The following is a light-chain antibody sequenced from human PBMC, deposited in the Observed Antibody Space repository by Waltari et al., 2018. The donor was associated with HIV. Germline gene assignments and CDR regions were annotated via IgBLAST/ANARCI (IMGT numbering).Light chain of an antibody. CDR1: SSHYGGDIY. V-gene: IGLV2-14*03. CDR3: SSYTSSSTLV. Sequence: QSALSQPPSVSGSPGQSIPISCPGTSSHYGGDIYVSWYQQHPGKAPKLLIYDVSNRPSGVSNRFSGSKSGNTASRTISGLQDEDETDYYCSSYTSSSTLVFGTGTKVTVL. J-gene: IGLJ1*01. CDR2: DVS.